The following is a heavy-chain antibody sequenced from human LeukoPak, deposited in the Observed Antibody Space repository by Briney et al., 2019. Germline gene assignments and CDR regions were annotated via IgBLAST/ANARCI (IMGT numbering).Heavy chain of an antibody. V-gene: IGHV3-66*01. Sequence: GGSLRLSCAAPGFTFSSLWMHWVRQAPGKGLEWVSVIYSGGSTYYADSVKGRFTISRDNSKNTLYLQMNSLRAEDTAVYYCARRPAAVNYYYGMDVWGQGTTVTVSS. CDR1: GFTFSSLW. D-gene: IGHD6-13*01. CDR2: IYSGGST. CDR3: ARRPAAVNYYYGMDV. J-gene: IGHJ6*02.